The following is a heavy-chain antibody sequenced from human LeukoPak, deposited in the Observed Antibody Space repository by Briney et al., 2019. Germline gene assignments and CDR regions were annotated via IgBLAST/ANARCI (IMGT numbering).Heavy chain of an antibody. V-gene: IGHV1-46*01. Sequence: ASVKVSCKASGYTFTSYYMHWVRQAPGQGLEWLGIINPGGGNTNYAQKFQGRITMTRDTSTSTVYMELSSLRSEDTAVYYCAGKAVTTADYWDQGTLVTVSS. CDR1: GYTFTSYY. CDR2: INPGGGNT. CDR3: AGKAVTTADY. D-gene: IGHD4-17*01. J-gene: IGHJ4*02.